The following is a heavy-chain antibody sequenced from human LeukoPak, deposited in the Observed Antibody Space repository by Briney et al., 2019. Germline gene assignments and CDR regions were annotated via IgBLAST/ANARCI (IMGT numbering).Heavy chain of an antibody. V-gene: IGHV4-39*07. CDR2: IYYSGST. Sequence: PSETLSLTCTVSGGSISSSSYYWGGIRQPPGKGLEGIGSIYYSGSTYYNPSLKSRVTISVDTSKNQLSLKLSSVTAADTAVYYCASSTTSDAFDIWGQGTMVTVSS. D-gene: IGHD4-11*01. J-gene: IGHJ3*02. CDR3: ASSTTSDAFDI. CDR1: GGSISSSSYY.